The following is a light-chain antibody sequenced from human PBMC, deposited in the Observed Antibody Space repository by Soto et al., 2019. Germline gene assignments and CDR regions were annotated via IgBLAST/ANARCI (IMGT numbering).Light chain of an antibody. Sequence: QSVLTQPPSVSGAPGQRVTISCTGSSSNIGAGYDVHWYQQLPGTAPKPLIYVNSNRPSGVPDRFSGSKSGTSASLAITGLQAEDEADYYCQSYDSSLSAVVFGGGTKVTVL. V-gene: IGLV1-40*01. CDR3: QSYDSSLSAVV. J-gene: IGLJ2*01. CDR2: VNS. CDR1: SSNIGAGYD.